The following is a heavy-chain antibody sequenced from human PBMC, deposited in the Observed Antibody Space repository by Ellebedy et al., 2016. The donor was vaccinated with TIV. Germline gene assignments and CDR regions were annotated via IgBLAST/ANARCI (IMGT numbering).Heavy chain of an antibody. Sequence: SETLSLTXTVSGGSISSSSYYWGWIRQPPGKGLEWIGSIYYSGSTYYNPSLKSRVTISVDTSKNQFSLKLSSVTAADTAVYYCARPLGRSGYIYWGQGTLVTVSS. CDR2: IYYSGST. J-gene: IGHJ4*02. CDR1: GGSISSSSYY. CDR3: ARPLGRSGYIY. D-gene: IGHD3-22*01. V-gene: IGHV4-39*01.